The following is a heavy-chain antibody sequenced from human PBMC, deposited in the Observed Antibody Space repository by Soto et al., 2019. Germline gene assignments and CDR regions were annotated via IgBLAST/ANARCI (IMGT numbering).Heavy chain of an antibody. V-gene: IGHV3-23*01. CDR3: AKGGYTSPFDY. J-gene: IGHJ4*02. CDR2: VRASVDTT. D-gene: IGHD6-13*01. Sequence: GGSLRLSCTASGFSFFSYSMTWVRQPPGKGLEWVSNVRASVDTTYYADSVKGRFTISRDNSRNTLYLQMNSLRDEDTAVYYCAKGGYTSPFDYWGQGALVTVSS. CDR1: GFSFFSYS.